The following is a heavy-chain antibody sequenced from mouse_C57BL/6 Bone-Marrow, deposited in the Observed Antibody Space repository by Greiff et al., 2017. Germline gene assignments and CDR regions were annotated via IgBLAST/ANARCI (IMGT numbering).Heavy chain of an antibody. Sequence: QVQLQQPGAELVMPGASVKLSCKASGYNFNSYWMHWVKQRPGQGLEWLGEIDPSDSYTNYTQKFQGKPTLTVDKSSSTADMQLSSLTSEDSAVYYCARSVLWPYYAMDYWGQGTSVTVSS. J-gene: IGHJ4*01. D-gene: IGHD1-1*02. CDR2: IDPSDSYT. V-gene: IGHV1-69*01. CDR3: ARSVLWPYYAMDY. CDR1: GYNFNSYW.